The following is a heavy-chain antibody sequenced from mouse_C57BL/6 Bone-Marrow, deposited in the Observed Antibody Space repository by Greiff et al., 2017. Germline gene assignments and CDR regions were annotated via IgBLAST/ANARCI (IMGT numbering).Heavy chain of an antibody. CDR1: GYTFTDYE. V-gene: IGHV1-15*01. CDR2: IDPETGGT. J-gene: IGHJ4*01. CDR3: TKPPPYYYAMDY. Sequence: VQLQQSGAELVRPGASVTLSCKASGYTFTDYEMHWVKQTPVHGLEWIGAIDPETGGTAYNQKFKGKAILTADKSSSTAYMALRSLTSEDSAVSYCTKPPPYYYAMDYWGQGASVTVSS.